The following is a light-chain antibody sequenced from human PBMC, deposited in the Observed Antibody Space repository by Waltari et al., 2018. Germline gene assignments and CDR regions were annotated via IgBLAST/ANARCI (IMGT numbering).Light chain of an antibody. CDR3: QSYDTSLSVV. CDR2: GSS. V-gene: IGLV1-40*01. Sequence: QSVLTQPPPVSGAPGQSVSIPCPGRGSNLGAGYDVPWYQHHPGQAPKLLIYGSSTRPPGVPDRFFGSQSGTSASLAITALQAEDEAEYYCQSYDTSLSVVFGGGTKLTVL. CDR1: GSNLGAGYD. J-gene: IGLJ2*01.